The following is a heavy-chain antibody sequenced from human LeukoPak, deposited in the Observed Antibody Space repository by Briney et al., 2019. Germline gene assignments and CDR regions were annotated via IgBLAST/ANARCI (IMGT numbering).Heavy chain of an antibody. V-gene: IGHV4-34*01. D-gene: IGHD1-26*01. CDR1: GGSFSGYY. CDR3: ARSFYSGSTFDY. Sequence: ASKTLSLTCAVYGGSFSGYYWSWIRQPPGKGLEWIGEINHSGSTNYNPSLKSRVTISVDTSKNQFSLKLSSVTAADTAVYYCARSFYSGSTFDYWGQGTLVTVSS. CDR2: INHSGST. J-gene: IGHJ4*02.